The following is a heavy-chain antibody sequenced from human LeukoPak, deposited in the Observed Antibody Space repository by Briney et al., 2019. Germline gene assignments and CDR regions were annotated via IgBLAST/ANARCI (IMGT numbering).Heavy chain of an antibody. V-gene: IGHV1-69*13. J-gene: IGHJ6*02. CDR3: ARGDIVVVPAPYYGMDV. D-gene: IGHD2-2*01. CDR1: GGTFSSYA. Sequence: SVTVSCKASGGTFSSYAISWVRQAPGQGLEWMGGIIPIFGTANYAQKFQGRVTITADESTSTAYMELSSLRSEDTAVYYCARGDIVVVPAPYYGMDVWGQGTTVTVSS. CDR2: IIPIFGTA.